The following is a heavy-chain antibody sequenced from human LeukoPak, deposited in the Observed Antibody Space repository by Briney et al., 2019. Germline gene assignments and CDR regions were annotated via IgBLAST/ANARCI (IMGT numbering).Heavy chain of an antibody. CDR2: IYPGDSDT. CDR1: GYSFTSYW. V-gene: IGHV5-51*01. Sequence: GESLKTSCKGSGYSFTSYWIGWVRQMPGKGLEWMGIIYPGDSDTRYSPSFQGQVTISADKSISTAYLQWSSLKASDTAMYYCARAGRYYYDSSGYYPNDYWGQGTLVTVSS. CDR3: ARAGRYYYDSSGYYPNDY. J-gene: IGHJ4*02. D-gene: IGHD3-22*01.